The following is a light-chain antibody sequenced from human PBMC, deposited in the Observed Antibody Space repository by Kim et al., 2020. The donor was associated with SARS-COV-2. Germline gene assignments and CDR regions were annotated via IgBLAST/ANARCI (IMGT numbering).Light chain of an antibody. J-gene: IGKJ1*01. CDR1: LSINSTY. CDR3: QQYGSSPT. V-gene: IGKV3-20*01. Sequence: LSPGERATLYCRASLSINSTYMAWYQQNPGQGPRLLRYGTSTRATGIPDRFSGSGSGSDFTLTISRLEPEDFAVYYCQQYGSSPTFGQGTKVDIK. CDR2: GTS.